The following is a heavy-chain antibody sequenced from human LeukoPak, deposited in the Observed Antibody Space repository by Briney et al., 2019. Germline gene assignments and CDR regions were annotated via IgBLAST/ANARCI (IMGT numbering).Heavy chain of an antibody. CDR3: ARGHYDILTGESYYFDY. D-gene: IGHD3-9*01. V-gene: IGHV4-59*01. J-gene: IGHJ4*02. CDR1: GGSISSYY. CDR2: IYYSGST. Sequence: SETLSPTCTVSGGSISSYYWSWIRQPPGKGLEWIGYIYYSGSTNYNPSLKSRVTISVDTSKNQFSLKLSSVTAADTAVYYCARGHYDILTGESYYFDYWGQGTLVTVSS.